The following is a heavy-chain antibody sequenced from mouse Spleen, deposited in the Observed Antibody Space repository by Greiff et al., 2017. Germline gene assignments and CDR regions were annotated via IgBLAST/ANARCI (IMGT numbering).Heavy chain of an antibody. J-gene: IGHJ4*01. CDR1: GFTFSDYY. Sequence: EVKLVESGGGLVQPGGSLKLSCATSGFTFSDYYMYWVRQTPEKRLEWVAYISNGGGSTYYPDTVKGRFTISRDNAKNTLYLQMSRLKSEDTAMYYCARQGAITTRAMDYWGQGTSVTVSS. CDR3: ARQGAITTRAMDY. V-gene: IGHV5-12*02. D-gene: IGHD1-2*01. CDR2: ISNGGGST.